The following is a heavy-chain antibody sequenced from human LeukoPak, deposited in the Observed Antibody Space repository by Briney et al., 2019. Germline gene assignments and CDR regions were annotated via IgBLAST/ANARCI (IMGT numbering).Heavy chain of an antibody. V-gene: IGHV3-23*01. CDR1: GFTFSSYT. CDR2: ITTGGPNT. D-gene: IGHD7-27*01. CDR3: AKDGGLWVSAHWGDS. J-gene: IGHJ4*02. Sequence: AGGSLRLSCTASGFTFSSYTMSWVRQAPGKGLKWVSTITTGGPNTYYADSVKGRFTVSGDDSKNTLYLQMNSLRAEDTAVYYCAKDGGLWVSAHWGDSWGRGTLVTVSS.